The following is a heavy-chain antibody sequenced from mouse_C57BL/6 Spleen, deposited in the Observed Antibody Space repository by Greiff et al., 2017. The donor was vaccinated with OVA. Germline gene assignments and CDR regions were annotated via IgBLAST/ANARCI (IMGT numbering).Heavy chain of an antibody. V-gene: IGHV1-69*01. CDR1: GSTFTSYW. J-gene: IGHJ2*01. CDR3: ARGEDYYGSFFDY. Sequence: QVQLQQPGAELVIPGASVKLSCKASGSTFTSYWMHWVKQRPGQGLEWIGEIDPSDSYTNYNQKFKGKSTLTVDKSSSTAYMQLSSLTSEDSAVYYCARGEDYYGSFFDYWGQGTTLTVSS. D-gene: IGHD1-1*01. CDR2: IDPSDSYT.